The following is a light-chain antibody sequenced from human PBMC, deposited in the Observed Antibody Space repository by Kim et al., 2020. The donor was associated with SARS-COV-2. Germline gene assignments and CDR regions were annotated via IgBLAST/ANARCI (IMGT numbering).Light chain of an antibody. CDR3: QQRSNWPPKYT. J-gene: IGKJ2*01. Sequence: SPGERATLSCRASQNVSSYLAWYQQKPGQAPRLLIYDASNRATGIPARFSGSGSGTDFTLTISSLEPEDFAVYYCQQRSNWPPKYTFGQGTKLEI. CDR1: QNVSSY. V-gene: IGKV3-11*01. CDR2: DAS.